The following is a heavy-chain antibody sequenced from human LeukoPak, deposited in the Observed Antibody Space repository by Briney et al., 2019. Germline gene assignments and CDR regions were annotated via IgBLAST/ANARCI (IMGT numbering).Heavy chain of an antibody. J-gene: IGHJ4*02. CDR1: GFTFSNYW. V-gene: IGHV3-7*01. CDR2: IKQDGSEK. CDR3: ARENIRRGSGSYRADIDY. D-gene: IGHD3-10*01. Sequence: GGSLRLSCAASGFTFSNYWMSWVRQAPGKGLEWVANIKQDGSEKYYVDSVKGRFTISRDNAKNSLYLQMNSLRAEDTAVYYCARENIRRGSGSYRADIDYWGQGTLVTVSS.